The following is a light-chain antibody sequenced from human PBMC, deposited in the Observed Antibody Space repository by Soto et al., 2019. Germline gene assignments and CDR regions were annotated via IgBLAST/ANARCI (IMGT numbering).Light chain of an antibody. CDR3: AAWDDSLNGVV. J-gene: IGLJ2*01. CDR1: SSNIGSNY. Sequence: QSVLTQPPSASGTPGQRVTISCSGSSSNIGSNYVSWYQQLPGTAPKLLIYRNNQRPSGVPDRFSGSKSGTSASLAISGLQSEDEADYYCAAWDDSLNGVVFGGGTQLTVL. V-gene: IGLV1-47*01. CDR2: RNN.